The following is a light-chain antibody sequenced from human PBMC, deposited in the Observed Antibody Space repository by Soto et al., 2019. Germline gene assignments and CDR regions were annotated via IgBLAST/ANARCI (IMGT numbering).Light chain of an antibody. CDR3: QQYNNLPL. CDR2: GAS. CDR1: QSVSSN. V-gene: IGKV3-15*01. J-gene: IGKJ3*01. Sequence: EIVMTQSPATLSVSPGERATLSCRASQSVSSNLAWFQQKPGQAPRLLIYGASTRATGIPARFSGSGSGTXXXXXXXSLQSXDXXVYYCQQYNNLPLFGPGTKVDIK.